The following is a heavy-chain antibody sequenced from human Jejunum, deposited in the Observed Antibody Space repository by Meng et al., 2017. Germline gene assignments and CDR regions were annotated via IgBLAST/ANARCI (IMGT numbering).Heavy chain of an antibody. V-gene: IGHV3-48*04. J-gene: IGHJ4*02. CDR3: ARDPASGVPIDS. CDR1: GFTFSSYC. D-gene: IGHD1-26*01. Sequence: GGSLRLSCAASGFTFSSYCVSWVRQAPGKGLEWVSTLTRSGGTTFYADSVKGRFTISRDNAKNSLYMQMNSLRADDTAMYYCARDPASGVPIDSWGQGILVTVSS. CDR2: LTRSGGTT.